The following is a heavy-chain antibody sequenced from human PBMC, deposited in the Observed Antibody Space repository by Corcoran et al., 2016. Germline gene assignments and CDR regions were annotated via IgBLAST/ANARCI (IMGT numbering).Heavy chain of an antibody. CDR1: GYTFTSYG. CDR2: ISAYNGNT. D-gene: IGHD3-10*01. CDR3: ARDQHTDSRGPLIDY. Sequence: QVQLVQSGAEVKKPGASVKVSCKASGYTFTSYGISWVRQAPGQGLEWMGWISAYNGNTNYAQKLQGRVTMTTDTSTSTAYMELRRLRSDDTAVYYCARDQHTDSRGPLIDYWGQGTLVTVSS. J-gene: IGHJ4*02. V-gene: IGHV1-18*01.